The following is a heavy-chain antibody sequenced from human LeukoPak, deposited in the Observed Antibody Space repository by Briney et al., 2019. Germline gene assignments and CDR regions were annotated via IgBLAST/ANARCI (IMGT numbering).Heavy chain of an antibody. CDR2: IYTGGST. Sequence: GGSLRLSCAGSGFTVTSNYMSWVRQAPGKGLEWVSVIYTGGSTYYADSVKGRFTISRDNSKNTVYLQMNSLRAEDTAVYYCAKSPGYSSNFDYWGQGTLVSVSS. D-gene: IGHD6-13*01. J-gene: IGHJ4*02. V-gene: IGHV3-66*01. CDR1: GFTVTSNY. CDR3: AKSPGYSSNFDY.